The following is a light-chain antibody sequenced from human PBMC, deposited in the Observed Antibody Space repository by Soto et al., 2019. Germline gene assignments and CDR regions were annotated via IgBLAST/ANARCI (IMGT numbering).Light chain of an antibody. CDR1: ESVRSN. CDR2: GAS. V-gene: IGKV3-15*01. J-gene: IGKJ5*01. Sequence: EIVMTKSPATLSVPPGDRATLSCRASESVRSNLAWYQQKPGQAPRLLIHGASIRAADIPARFSGSGSGTQFTLTISTVQSEDFAVYYCQQYYDWPTITFGQGTRLE. CDR3: QQYYDWPTIT.